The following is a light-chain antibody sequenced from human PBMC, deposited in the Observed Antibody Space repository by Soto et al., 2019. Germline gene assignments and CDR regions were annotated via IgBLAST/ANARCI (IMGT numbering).Light chain of an antibody. V-gene: IGKV3-11*01. Sequence: EIVLTQSPATLSLSPGERATLSCRASQSVSSYLAWYQQKPGQAPRLLIYDPSNSATGIPARFSGSGSGTDFTLTISSLEPEDFAVYYCQQRSNWLITFGQGTRLQMK. CDR3: QQRSNWLIT. CDR2: DPS. CDR1: QSVSSY. J-gene: IGKJ5*01.